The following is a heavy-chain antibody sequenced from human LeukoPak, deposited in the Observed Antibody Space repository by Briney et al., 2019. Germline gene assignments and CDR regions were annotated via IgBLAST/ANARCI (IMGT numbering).Heavy chain of an antibody. D-gene: IGHD6-6*01. CDR3: AKVVYSSWYWFDP. J-gene: IGHJ5*02. CDR2: ISDSGGST. CDR1: GFSISNDW. Sequence: GGSLRLSCAASGFSISNDWMSWVRQAPGKGLEWVSTISDSGGSTYYADSVKGRFTISRDNSKNTRYLQMNSLRAEDTAAYYCAKVVYSSWYWFDPWGQGTLVTVSS. V-gene: IGHV3-23*01.